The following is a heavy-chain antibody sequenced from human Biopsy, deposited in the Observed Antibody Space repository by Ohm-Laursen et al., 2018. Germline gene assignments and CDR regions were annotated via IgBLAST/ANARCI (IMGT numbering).Heavy chain of an antibody. CDR3: ARDRGFYSDRTVPGYFDL. D-gene: IGHD3-22*01. J-gene: IGHJ2*01. V-gene: IGHV4-59*01. Sequence: SDTLSLTCAVSGDSISSYYWSWIRQPPGTGLEWIGFVSYTGSTDYNPSLQSRVSISVDTSKNHFSLRLRSVTPADTAMYYCARDRGFYSDRTVPGYFDLWGRGTLVTVSA. CDR1: GDSISSYY. CDR2: VSYTGST.